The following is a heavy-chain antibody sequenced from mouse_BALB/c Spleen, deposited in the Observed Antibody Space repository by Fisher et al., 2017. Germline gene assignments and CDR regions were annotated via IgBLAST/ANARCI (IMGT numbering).Heavy chain of an antibody. D-gene: IGHD1-1*01. CDR3: ARLGYYGYWYFDV. J-gene: IGHJ1*01. Sequence: KFKGKATLTVDKSSSTAYMELRSLTSEDSAVYYCARLGYYGYWYFDVWGAGTTVTVSS. V-gene: IGHV1-26*01.